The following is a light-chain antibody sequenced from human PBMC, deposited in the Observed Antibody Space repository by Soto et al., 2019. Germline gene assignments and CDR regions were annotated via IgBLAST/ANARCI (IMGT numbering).Light chain of an antibody. CDR2: GAS. Sequence: EIVLTQSPGTLSLSPGERATLSCRASQSVSNNYLAWYQQKPGQAPRLLIYGASNRATGIPDRCSGSGSGTYFPLTISRLEPEDFAVYYCQQYGSAGTFGQGSKVEIK. V-gene: IGKV3-20*01. CDR3: QQYGSAGT. J-gene: IGKJ1*01. CDR1: QSVSNNY.